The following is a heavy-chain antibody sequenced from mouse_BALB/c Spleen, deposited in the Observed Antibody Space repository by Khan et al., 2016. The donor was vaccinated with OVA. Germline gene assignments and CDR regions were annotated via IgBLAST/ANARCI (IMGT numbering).Heavy chain of an antibody. CDR1: GYTFTDYA. V-gene: IGHV1S137*01. CDR2: ISTYYGNT. Sequence: QVQLKQSGPELVRPGVSVKISCKGSGYTFTDYAMHWVKQSHTRSLEWIGLISTYYGNTNYNQKFKDKATLTVDKSSSTAYLELARMTSDDSAIYYCARTYYNSVAYWGQGTLVTVSA. J-gene: IGHJ3*01. D-gene: IGHD1-3*01. CDR3: ARTYYNSVAY.